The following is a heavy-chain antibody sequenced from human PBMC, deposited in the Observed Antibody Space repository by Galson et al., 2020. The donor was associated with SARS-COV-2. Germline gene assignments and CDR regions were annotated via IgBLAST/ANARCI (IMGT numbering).Heavy chain of an antibody. Sequence: ASVKVSCKASGYTFTSYGISWVRQAPGQGLEWMGWISAYNGNTNYAQKLQGRVTMTTDTSTSTAYMELRSLRSDDTAVYYCARDMRYCSSTSCYVVYYYYGMDVWGQGTTVTVSS. CDR2: ISAYNGNT. V-gene: IGHV1-18*04. CDR1: GYTFTSYG. J-gene: IGHJ6*02. D-gene: IGHD2-2*01. CDR3: ARDMRYCSSTSCYVVYYYYGMDV.